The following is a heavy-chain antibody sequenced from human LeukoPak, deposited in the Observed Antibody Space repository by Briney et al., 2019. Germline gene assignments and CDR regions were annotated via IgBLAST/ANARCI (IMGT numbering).Heavy chain of an antibody. D-gene: IGHD6-13*01. CDR2: ISGSGGST. Sequence: GGSLRLSCAASGFTFSSYTINWVRQAPGKGLEWVSTISGSGGSTYADSVKGRFTISRDNSKNTLYLQMNSLRAEDTAVYYCAKDHFTGYSSSWYLFDYWGQGTLVTVSS. CDR1: GFTFSSYT. J-gene: IGHJ4*02. V-gene: IGHV3-23*01. CDR3: AKDHFTGYSSSWYLFDY.